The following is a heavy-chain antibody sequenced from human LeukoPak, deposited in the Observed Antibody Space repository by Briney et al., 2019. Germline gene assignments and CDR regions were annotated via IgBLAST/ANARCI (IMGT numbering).Heavy chain of an antibody. V-gene: IGHV3-30*03. J-gene: IGHJ4*02. CDR3: ARATKAFDY. Sequence: GRSLRLSCAASGFTFSSYGMHWVRQAPGKGLEWVAVISYDGSNKYYADSVKGRFTISRDNSKNTLYLQMNSLRAEDTAVYYYARATKAFDYWGQGTLVTVSS. CDR1: GFTFSSYG. D-gene: IGHD5-12*01. CDR2: ISYDGSNK.